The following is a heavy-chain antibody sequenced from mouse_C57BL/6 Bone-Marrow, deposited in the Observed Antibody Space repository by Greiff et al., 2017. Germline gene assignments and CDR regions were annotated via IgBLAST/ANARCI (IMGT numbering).Heavy chain of an antibody. J-gene: IGHJ4*01. Sequence: QVQLKQSGAELARPGASVKLSCKASGYTFTSYGISWVKQRTGQGLEWIGEIYPRSGNTYYNEKVKGKATLPADKSSSTAYMELRSLTSEDSAVYFCARPTPYAMDYWGQGTSVTVSS. V-gene: IGHV1-81*01. CDR2: IYPRSGNT. CDR3: ARPTPYAMDY. CDR1: GYTFTSYG.